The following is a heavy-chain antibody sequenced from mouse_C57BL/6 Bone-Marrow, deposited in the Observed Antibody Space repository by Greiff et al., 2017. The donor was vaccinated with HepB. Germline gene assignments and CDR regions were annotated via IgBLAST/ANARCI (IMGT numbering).Heavy chain of an antibody. Sequence: EVQLKESGGDLVKPGGSLKLSCAASGFTFSSYGMSWVRQTPDKRLEWVATISSGGSYTYYPDSVKGRFTISRDNAKNTLYLQMSSLKSEDTAMYYCARHPYYGSSYWYFDVWGTGTTVTVSS. CDR3: ARHPYYGSSYWYFDV. J-gene: IGHJ1*03. CDR1: GFTFSSYG. V-gene: IGHV5-6*01. D-gene: IGHD1-1*01. CDR2: ISSGGSYT.